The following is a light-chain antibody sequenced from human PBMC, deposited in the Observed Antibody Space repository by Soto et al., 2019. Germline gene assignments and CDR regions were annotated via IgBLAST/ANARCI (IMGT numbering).Light chain of an antibody. J-gene: IGKJ1*01. V-gene: IGKV1-27*01. CDR1: QAINNY. CDR2: GAS. Sequence: DIQMTQSPSSLSASVGDRVTITCRASQAINNYVAWYQQRPGQVPNLLIYGASTLQSGVPIRFSGSGSGTDFTLTISSLRPEDVAVYYCQRYNSAPRTFGQGTKV. CDR3: QRYNSAPRT.